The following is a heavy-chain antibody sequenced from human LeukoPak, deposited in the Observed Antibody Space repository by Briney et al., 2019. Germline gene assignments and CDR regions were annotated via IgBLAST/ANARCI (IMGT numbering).Heavy chain of an antibody. CDR1: GYTFTTHD. J-gene: IGHJ6*02. V-gene: IGHV1-8*01. CDR3: ARGNSGYDFWSGYYKGDYYYYGMDV. CDR2: MNPNSGNT. Sequence: GASVKVSCKASGYTFTTHDINWVRQATGQGLEWMGWMNPNSGNTGYAQKFQGRVTMTRNISISTAYMELSSLRSEDTAVYYCARGNSGYDFWSGYYKGDYYYYGMDVWGQGTTVTVSS. D-gene: IGHD3-3*01.